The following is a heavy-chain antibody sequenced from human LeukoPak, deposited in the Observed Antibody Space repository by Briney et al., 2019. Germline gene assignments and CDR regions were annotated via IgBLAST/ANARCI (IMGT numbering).Heavy chain of an antibody. J-gene: IGHJ4*02. Sequence: SETLSLTCAVYGGSFSGYYWSWIRQPPGKGLEWIGEINHSGSTNYNPSLKSRVTISVDTSKNQFSLKLSSVTAADTAVYYCARDSHSGGELSLFGYWGQGTLVTVSS. CDR1: GGSFSGYY. CDR3: ARDSHSGGELSLFGY. CDR2: INHSGST. V-gene: IGHV4-34*01. D-gene: IGHD3-16*02.